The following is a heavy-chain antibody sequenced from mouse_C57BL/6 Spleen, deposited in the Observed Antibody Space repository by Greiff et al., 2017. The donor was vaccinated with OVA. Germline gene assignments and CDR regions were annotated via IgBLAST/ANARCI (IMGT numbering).Heavy chain of an antibody. V-gene: IGHV1-66*01. CDR1: GYSFTSYY. CDR3: ARGDYDGRRYYAMDY. D-gene: IGHD2-4*01. J-gene: IGHJ4*01. Sequence: QVQLKQSGPELVKPGASVKISCKASGYSFTSYYIHWVKQRPGQGLEWIGWIYPGSGNTKYNEKFKGKATLTADTSSSTAYMQLSSLTSEDSAVYYCARGDYDGRRYYAMDYWGQGTSVTVSS. CDR2: IYPGSGNT.